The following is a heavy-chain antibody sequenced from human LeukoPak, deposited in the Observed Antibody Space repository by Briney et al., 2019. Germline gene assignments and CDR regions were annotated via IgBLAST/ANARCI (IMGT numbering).Heavy chain of an antibody. CDR3: ARVGSYGYGSYKDY. CDR1: GFTFSSYC. J-gene: IGHJ4*02. CDR2: IKQDGSEK. V-gene: IGHV3-7*01. D-gene: IGHD5-18*01. Sequence: GGSLRLSCAASGFTFSSYCMSWVRQAPGKGLEWVANIKQDGSEKYYVDSVKGRFTISRDNAKNSLYLQMNSLRAEDTAVYYCARVGSYGYGSYKDYWGQGTLVTVSS.